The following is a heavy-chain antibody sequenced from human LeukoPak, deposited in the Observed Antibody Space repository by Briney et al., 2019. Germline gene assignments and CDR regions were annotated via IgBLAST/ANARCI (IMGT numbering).Heavy chain of an antibody. CDR3: ARDSYYDSSGLSYNWFDP. D-gene: IGHD3-22*01. V-gene: IGHV1-69*13. J-gene: IGHJ5*02. CDR1: GGTFSSYA. Sequence: GASVKVSCKASGGTFSSYAISWVRQAPGQGLEWMGGIIPIFGTANYAQKFQGRVTITADESTGTAYMELSSLRSEDTAVYYCARDSYYDSSGLSYNWFDPWGQGTLVTVSS. CDR2: IIPIFGTA.